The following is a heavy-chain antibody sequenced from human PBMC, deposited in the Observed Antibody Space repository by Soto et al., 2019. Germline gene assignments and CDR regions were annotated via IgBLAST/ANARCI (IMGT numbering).Heavy chain of an antibody. CDR3: ARDTDPYSVAATPEHFDY. J-gene: IGHJ4*02. V-gene: IGHV1-18*01. CDR2: ISAYNGNT. D-gene: IGHD2-15*01. Sequence: QVQLVQSGAEVKKPGASVKVSCKASGYTFTSYGISWVRQAPGQGLEWMGWISAYNGNTNYAQKLQGRVTMTTDTSTSTAYMELRSLRSDDTAVYYCARDTDPYSVAATPEHFDYWGQGTLVTVSS. CDR1: GYTFTSYG.